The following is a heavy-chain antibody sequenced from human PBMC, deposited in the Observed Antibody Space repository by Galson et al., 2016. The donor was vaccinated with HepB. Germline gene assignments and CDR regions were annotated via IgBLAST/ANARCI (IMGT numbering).Heavy chain of an antibody. CDR3: SRDRHRPSQNTVIGL. CDR2: IYSNGDT. D-gene: IGHD2/OR15-2a*01. V-gene: IGHV3-53*01. Sequence: SLRLSCAASGFTVSNNYMKWVRQAPGKGLEWVSLIYSNGDTRYADSVKGRFTISRDNFKNTVYLHMNNLRAEDTAMYYCSRDRHRPSQNTVIGLWGQGTLVTVSS. J-gene: IGHJ4*02. CDR1: GFTVSNNY.